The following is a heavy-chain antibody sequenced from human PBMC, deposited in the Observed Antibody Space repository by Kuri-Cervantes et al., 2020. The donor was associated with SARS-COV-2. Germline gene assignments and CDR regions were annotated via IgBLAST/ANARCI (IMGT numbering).Heavy chain of an antibody. CDR3: ARSYSGSYRGNAFDI. D-gene: IGHD1-26*01. V-gene: IGHV4-59*01. J-gene: IGHJ3*02. Sequence: GSLRLSCSVSGDSISSYYWSWIRQPPGKGLEWIGYIYYSGSTNYNPSLKSRVTISVDTSKSQFSLKLSSVTAADTAVYYCARSYSGSYRGNAFDIWGQGTMVTVSS. CDR1: GDSISSYY. CDR2: IYYSGST.